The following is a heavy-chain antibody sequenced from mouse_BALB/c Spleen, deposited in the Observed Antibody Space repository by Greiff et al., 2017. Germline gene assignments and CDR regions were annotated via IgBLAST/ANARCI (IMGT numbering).Heavy chain of an antibody. J-gene: IGHJ4*01. D-gene: IGHD1-1*01. CDR3: ASHYGAMDY. CDR1: GYSITSDYA. Sequence: EVKLVESGPGLVKPSQSLSLTCTVTGYSITSDYAWNWIRQFPGNKLEWMGYISYSGSTSYNPSLKSRISITRDTSKNQFFLQLNSVTTEDTATYYCASHYGAMDYWGQGTSVTVSS. V-gene: IGHV3-2*02. CDR2: ISYSGST.